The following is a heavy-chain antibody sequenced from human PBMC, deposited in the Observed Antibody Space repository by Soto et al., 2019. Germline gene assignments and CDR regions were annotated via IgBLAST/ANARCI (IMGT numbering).Heavy chain of an antibody. CDR3: ARVGVVADDAFDI. CDR1: GYTFTGYY. Sequence: ASVKVSCKASGYTFTGYYMHWVRQAPGQGLEWMGWINPNSGGTNYAQKFQGWVTMTRDTSISTAYMELSRLRSDDTAVYYCARVGVVADDAFDIWAQGTMVTASS. CDR2: INPNSGGT. V-gene: IGHV1-2*04. D-gene: IGHD2-15*01. J-gene: IGHJ3*02.